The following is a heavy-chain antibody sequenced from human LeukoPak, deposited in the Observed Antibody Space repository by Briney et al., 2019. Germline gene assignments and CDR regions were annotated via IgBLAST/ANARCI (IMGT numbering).Heavy chain of an antibody. CDR1: GDSFSSHY. Sequence: SETLSLTCAVSGDSFSSHYWTWIRQSPGTGLEWIGYISHIGRTNYNPSLKSRVTISIDTSKNQFSLKLRSVTAADTAVYYCARGVLGPYYFDLWGRGTLVTVSS. CDR3: ARGVLGPYYFDL. V-gene: IGHV4-59*11. J-gene: IGHJ2*01. CDR2: ISHIGRT. D-gene: IGHD7-27*01.